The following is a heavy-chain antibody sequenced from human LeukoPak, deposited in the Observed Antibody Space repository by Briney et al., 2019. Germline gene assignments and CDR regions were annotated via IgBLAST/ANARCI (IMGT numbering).Heavy chain of an antibody. D-gene: IGHD4-17*01. J-gene: IGHJ5*02. CDR1: GYPFTSYY. V-gene: IGHV1-46*01. CDR2: INPSGGST. Sequence: ASVKVSCKASGYPFTSYYMHWVRQAPGQGLEWMGIINPSGGSTSYAQKFQGRVTMTRDTSTSTVYMELSSLRSEDTAVYYCARDGRFSYGDYVGPASSWFDPWGQGSLVTVSS. CDR3: ARDGRFSYGDYVGPASSWFDP.